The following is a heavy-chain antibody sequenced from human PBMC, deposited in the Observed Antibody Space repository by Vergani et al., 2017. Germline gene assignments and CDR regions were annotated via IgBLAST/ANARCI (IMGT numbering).Heavy chain of an antibody. Sequence: QLQLQESGPGLVKPSETLSLSCRVSGDSISRSHYYWGFLRQPRGKGLEWIGSISSSGSPYHDLTLQSRLAFSWDTSKNLFSLRPKSVTATDTGVYYCARPVGPSAIADGYHVWGQGTMVTVS. J-gene: IGHJ3*01. CDR3: ARPVGPSAIADGYHV. D-gene: IGHD6-13*01. V-gene: IGHV4-39*02. CDR1: GDSISRSHYY. CDR2: ISSSGSP.